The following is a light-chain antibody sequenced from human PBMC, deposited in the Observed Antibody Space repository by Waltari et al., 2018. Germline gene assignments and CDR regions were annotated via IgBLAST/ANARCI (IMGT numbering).Light chain of an antibody. CDR2: GAS. CDR1: QSVSSSY. Sequence: EIVLTQSPGTLSLSPGERATLSCRASQSVSSSYLAWYQQKPGQAPRLLIYGASSRATGIPDRFSCSGSGTDFTLTISILEPEDFAVYYCQQYGSSPRLTFGGGTKVEIK. CDR3: QQYGSSPRLT. V-gene: IGKV3-20*01. J-gene: IGKJ4*01.